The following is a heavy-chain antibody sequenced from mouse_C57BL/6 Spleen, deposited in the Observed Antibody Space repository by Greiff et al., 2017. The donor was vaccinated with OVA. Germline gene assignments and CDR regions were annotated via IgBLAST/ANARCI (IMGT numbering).Heavy chain of an antibody. CDR2: IYPGSGST. V-gene: IGHV1-55*01. CDR3: ARNGGLRPSYFDY. CDR1: GYTFTSYW. Sequence: VKLQQPGAELVKPGASVKMSCKASGYTFTSYWITWVKQRPGQGLEWIGDIYPGSGSTNYNEKFKSKATLTVDTSSSTAYMQLSSLTSEDSAVYYCARNGGLRPSYFDYWGQGTTLTVSS. J-gene: IGHJ2*01. D-gene: IGHD2-4*01.